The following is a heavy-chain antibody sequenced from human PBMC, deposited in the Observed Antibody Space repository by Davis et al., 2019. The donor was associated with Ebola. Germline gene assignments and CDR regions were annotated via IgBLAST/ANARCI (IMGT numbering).Heavy chain of an antibody. V-gene: IGHV1-2*02. CDR3: ARTYSGSYYLVSWWFDP. Sequence: ASVKVSCKASGYTFTGYYMHWVRQAPGQGLEWMGWINPNSGGTNYAQKFQGRVTMTRDTSISTAYMELSRLRSDDTAVYYCARTYSGSYYLVSWWFDPWGQGTLVTVSS. CDR2: INPNSGGT. D-gene: IGHD1-26*01. CDR1: GYTFTGYY. J-gene: IGHJ5*02.